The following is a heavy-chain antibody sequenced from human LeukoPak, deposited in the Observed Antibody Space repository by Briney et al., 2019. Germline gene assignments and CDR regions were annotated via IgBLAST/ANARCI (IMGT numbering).Heavy chain of an antibody. J-gene: IGHJ4*02. D-gene: IGHD3-10*01. CDR2: ISSNGGST. CDR3: ARDDRRFGELSGGSFDY. V-gene: IGHV3-64*01. CDR1: GFTFSSYG. Sequence: GGSLRLSCAASGFTFSSYGMHWARQAPGKGLEYVSAISSNGGSTYYANSVKGRFTISRDNSKNTLYLQMGSLRAEDMAVYYCARDDRRFGELSGGSFDYWGQGTLVTVSS.